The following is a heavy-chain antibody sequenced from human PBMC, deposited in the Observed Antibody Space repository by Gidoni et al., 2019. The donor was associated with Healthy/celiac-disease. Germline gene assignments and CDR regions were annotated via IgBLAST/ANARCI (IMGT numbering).Heavy chain of an antibody. CDR3: ARDSELFPTYYYYGMDV. J-gene: IGHJ6*02. Sequence: EVQLVESGGGLVQPGGSLRLSCAASGFTFSSYSMNWVRQAPGKGLEWVSYISSSSSTIYYADSVKGRFTISRDNAKNSLYLQMNSLRDEDTAVYYCARDSELFPTYYYYGMDVWGQGTTVTVSS. CDR1: GFTFSSYS. CDR2: ISSSSSTI. V-gene: IGHV3-48*02. D-gene: IGHD3-10*01.